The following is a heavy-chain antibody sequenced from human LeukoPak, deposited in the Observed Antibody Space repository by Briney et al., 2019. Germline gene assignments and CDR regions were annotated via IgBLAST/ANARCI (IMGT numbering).Heavy chain of an antibody. CDR2: ISDSGGRT. J-gene: IGHJ4*02. CDR1: GFTFSNYA. D-gene: IGHD3-10*01. Sequence: AGGSLSLSCAASGFTFSNYAMSWVRQAPGKGLEWVSAISDSGGRTYDLDSVRGRFTISRDNSKNTLYLQVNSLRAEDTAVYYCAKHFGSGTYYNFLDFWGQGTLVTVSS. V-gene: IGHV3-23*01. CDR3: AKHFGSGTYYNFLDF.